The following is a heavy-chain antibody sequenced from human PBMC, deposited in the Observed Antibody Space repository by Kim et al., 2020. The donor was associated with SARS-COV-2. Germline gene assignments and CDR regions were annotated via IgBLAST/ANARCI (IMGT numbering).Heavy chain of an antibody. D-gene: IGHD2-15*01. Sequence: SVKVSCKASGGTFSSYAISWVRQAPGQGLEWMGGIIPIFGTANYAQKFQGRVTITADESTSTAYMELSSLRSEDTAVYYCARDVGHYSHAFDIWGQGTMVTVSS. CDR2: IIPIFGTA. CDR1: GGTFSSYA. CDR3: ARDVGHYSHAFDI. V-gene: IGHV1-69*13. J-gene: IGHJ3*02.